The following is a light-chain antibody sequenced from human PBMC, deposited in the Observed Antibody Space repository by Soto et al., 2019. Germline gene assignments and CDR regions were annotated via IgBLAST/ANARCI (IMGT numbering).Light chain of an antibody. CDR2: LAS. J-gene: IGKJ5*01. V-gene: IGKV1-13*02. Sequence: AIQLTQSPSSLSASVGDRVTITCRASQGIRNPLAWYQQKPGKGPKLLIYLASNLQSGVPSSFSGSGSWTDFTLTISSLQPEDFATYYCQQVDSYPITFGQGTLLEIK. CDR3: QQVDSYPIT. CDR1: QGIRNP.